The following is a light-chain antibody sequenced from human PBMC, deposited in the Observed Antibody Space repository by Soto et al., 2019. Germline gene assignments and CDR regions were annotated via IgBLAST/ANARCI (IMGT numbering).Light chain of an antibody. CDR1: QSVASSY. V-gene: IGKV3-20*01. CDR3: HHFGSLPET. J-gene: IGKJ1*01. Sequence: EVVLTQSPGTLSLSPGERVTLSCRASQSVASSYLAWYQQKPGRAPRLLFYSASSRATGIPDRFSGSGSGTDFTLTISRLEPEDFAVYYCHHFGSLPETFGQGTKVYIK. CDR2: SAS.